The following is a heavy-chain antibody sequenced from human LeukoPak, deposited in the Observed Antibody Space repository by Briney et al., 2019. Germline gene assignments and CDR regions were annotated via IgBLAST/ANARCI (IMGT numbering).Heavy chain of an antibody. CDR1: GGSISNYY. CDR3: ARDGTSGGIAVAGTNYGMDV. Sequence: SETLSLTCTVSGGSISNYYWNWIRQPPGKGLEWIGNIYYSGSTNYNPSLKSRVIISVDTSKNQFSLKLSSVTAADTAVYYCARDGTSGGIAVAGTNYGMDVWGQGTTVTVSS. D-gene: IGHD6-19*01. CDR2: IYYSGST. J-gene: IGHJ6*02. V-gene: IGHV4-59*01.